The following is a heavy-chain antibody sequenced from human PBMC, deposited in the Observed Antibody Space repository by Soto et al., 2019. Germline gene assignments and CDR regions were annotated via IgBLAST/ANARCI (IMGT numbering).Heavy chain of an antibody. J-gene: IGHJ6*02. Sequence: LSLTCTVSGGSISSYYWSWIRQPPGKGLEWIGYIYYSGSTNYNPSLKSRVTISVDTSKNQFSLKLSSVTAADTAVYYCAGGRLDSSSWYRRNYYYYYGMDVWGQGTTVTVSS. CDR2: IYYSGST. V-gene: IGHV4-59*01. D-gene: IGHD6-13*01. CDR3: AGGRLDSSSWYRRNYYYYYGMDV. CDR1: GGSISSYY.